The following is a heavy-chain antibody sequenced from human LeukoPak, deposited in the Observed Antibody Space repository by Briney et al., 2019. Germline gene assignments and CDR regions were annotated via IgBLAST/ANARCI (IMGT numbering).Heavy chain of an antibody. J-gene: IGHJ6*03. CDR1: GFTFSSYS. D-gene: IGHD3-3*01. Sequence: GGSLRLSCAASGFTFSSYSMNWVRQAPGKVREWVSYISSSISTIYYAASVKGRFTISRDNAKNSLYLQMNSLRAEDTAVYYCARVPHDDFWSGDYYYYYYMDVWGKGTTVTVSS. CDR2: ISSSISTI. CDR3: ARVPHDDFWSGDYYYYYYMDV. V-gene: IGHV3-48*01.